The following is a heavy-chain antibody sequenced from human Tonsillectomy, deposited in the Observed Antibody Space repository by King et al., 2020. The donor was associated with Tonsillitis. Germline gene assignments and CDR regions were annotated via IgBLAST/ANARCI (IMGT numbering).Heavy chain of an antibody. CDR2: ISSNGVST. J-gene: IGHJ4*02. V-gene: IGHV3-64D*06. Sequence: VQLVESGGDLVQPGGSLRLSCSASGFTFSSYAMHWVRQAPGKGLEFISSISSNGVSTNYADFVKGRFTISRDNSKNTLYLQMSSLRTEDTAVFYCVKKGSASGQPYYFDYWGQGTLVTVSS. CDR1: GFTFSSYA. CDR3: VKKGSASGQPYYFDY.